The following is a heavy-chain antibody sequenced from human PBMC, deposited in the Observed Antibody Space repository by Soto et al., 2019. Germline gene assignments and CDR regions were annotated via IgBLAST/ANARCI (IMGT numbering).Heavy chain of an antibody. V-gene: IGHV4-59*01. CDR1: GGSISSYY. D-gene: IGHD3-10*01. CDR2: IYYSGST. J-gene: IGHJ6*02. CDR3: ARDRRLWFGELLPPGYYYYGMDV. Sequence: SETLSLTCTVSGGSISSYYWSWIRQPPGKGLEWIGYIYYSGSTNYNPSLKSRVTISVDTSKNQFPLKLSSVTAADTAVYYCARDRRLWFGELLPPGYYYYGMDVWGQGTTVTVSS.